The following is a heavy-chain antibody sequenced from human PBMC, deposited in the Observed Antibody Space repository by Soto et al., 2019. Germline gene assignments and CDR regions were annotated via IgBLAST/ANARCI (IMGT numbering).Heavy chain of an antibody. V-gene: IGHV4-34*01. CDR2: INHSGST. J-gene: IGHJ6*03. CDR3: ARGLYCSGGSCYPTFGIYYYYYYMDV. CDR1: GGSFSGYY. D-gene: IGHD2-15*01. Sequence: SETLSLTCAVYGGSFSGYYWSWIRQPPGKGLEWIGEINHSGSTNYNPSLKSRVTISVDTSKNQFSLKLSSVTAADTAVYYCARGLYCSGGSCYPTFGIYYYYYYMDVWGKGTTVTVSS.